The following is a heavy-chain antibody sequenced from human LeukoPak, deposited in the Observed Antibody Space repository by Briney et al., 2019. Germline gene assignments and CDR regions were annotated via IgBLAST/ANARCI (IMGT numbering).Heavy chain of an antibody. Sequence: GGSPRLSCAASGFTFSSYGMHWVRQAPGKGLEWVAVIWYDGSNKYYADSVKGRFTISRDNSENTLYLQMNSLRAEDTAVYYCAKDSGDYSSSSFDYWGQGTLVTVSS. CDR1: GFTFSSYG. CDR3: AKDSGDYSSSSFDY. CDR2: IWYDGSNK. V-gene: IGHV3-33*06. J-gene: IGHJ4*02. D-gene: IGHD6-6*01.